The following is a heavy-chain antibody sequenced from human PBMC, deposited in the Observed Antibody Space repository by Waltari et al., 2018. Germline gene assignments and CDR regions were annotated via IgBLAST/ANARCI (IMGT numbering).Heavy chain of an antibody. J-gene: IGHJ4*02. V-gene: IGHV4-59*08. Sequence: QVQLQESGPGLVKPSETLSLTCTVSGGSISSYXWSWIRQPPGKGLEWIGYIYYSGSTKDNPPLKSRVTISVDTAKNQFSMKLSSVTAADTAVYYCARHTDSXGPRGSGDYWGQGTLVXXSS. CDR2: IYYSGST. D-gene: IGHD3-22*01. CDR1: GGSISSYX. CDR3: ARHTDSXGPRGSGDY.